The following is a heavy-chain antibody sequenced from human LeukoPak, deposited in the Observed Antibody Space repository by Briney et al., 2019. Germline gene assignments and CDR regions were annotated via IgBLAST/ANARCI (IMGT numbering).Heavy chain of an antibody. CDR2: IYYSGST. CDR3: ARHASLLWFGELRPDAFDI. CDR1: GGSISSSNW. V-gene: IGHV4-4*02. Sequence: SETLSLTCAVSGGSISSSNWWSWVRQPPGKGLEWIGYIYYSGSTNYNPSLKSRVTISVDTSKNQFSLKLSSVTAADTAVYYCARHASLLWFGELRPDAFDIWGQGTMVTVSS. J-gene: IGHJ3*02. D-gene: IGHD3-10*01.